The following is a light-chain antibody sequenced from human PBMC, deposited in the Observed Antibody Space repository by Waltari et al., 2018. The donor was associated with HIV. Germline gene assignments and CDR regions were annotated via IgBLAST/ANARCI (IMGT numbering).Light chain of an antibody. CDR1: SGHSSYA. CDR2: LKSDGSH. J-gene: IGLJ1*01. Sequence: QVVLTQSPSASASLAASVKLTCTLSSGHSSYAISWHQQQPEKGTRYLMKLKSDGSHTKGDGIPDRFSGSSSGAERYLTISSLQSEDEADYYCQTWDTGIRVFGFGTKVTVL. V-gene: IGLV4-69*02. CDR3: QTWDTGIRV.